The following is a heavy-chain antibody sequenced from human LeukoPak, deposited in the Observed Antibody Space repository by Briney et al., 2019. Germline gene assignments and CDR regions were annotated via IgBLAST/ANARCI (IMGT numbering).Heavy chain of an antibody. D-gene: IGHD4-11*01. Sequence: PSETLPLTCTVSGGSISSYYWSWIRQPPGKGLEWIGYIYYNGSTNYNPSLKSRVTISVDTSKNQFSLKLSSVTAADTAVYYCARGNLNSNSFDYWGQGTLVTVSS. CDR1: GGSISSYY. CDR3: ARGNLNSNSFDY. V-gene: IGHV4-59*01. J-gene: IGHJ4*02. CDR2: IYYNGST.